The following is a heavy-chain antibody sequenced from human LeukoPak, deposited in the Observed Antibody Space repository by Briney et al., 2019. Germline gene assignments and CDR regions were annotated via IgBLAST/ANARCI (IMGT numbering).Heavy chain of an antibody. CDR1: GFTVSSNY. Sequence: PGGSLRLSCAASGFTVSSNYMSWVRQAPGKGLEWVSVIYSGGSTYYADSVKGRFTISRDNSKNTLYLQMNSLRAEDTAVYYCARERRGIAENDAFDIWGQGTMVTVSS. J-gene: IGHJ3*02. V-gene: IGHV3-66*01. CDR2: IYSGGST. CDR3: ARERRGIAENDAFDI. D-gene: IGHD6-13*01.